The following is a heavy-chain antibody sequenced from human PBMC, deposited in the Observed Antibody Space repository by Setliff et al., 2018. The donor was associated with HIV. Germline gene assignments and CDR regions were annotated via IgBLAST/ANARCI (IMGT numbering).Heavy chain of an antibody. CDR2: ISSSSSII. Sequence: PGGSLRLSCAASGFTFSDYYMNWVPQAPGKGLEWVSYISSSSSIIYYADSVKGRFTISRDNAKNSLYLQTNSLRAEDTAVYYCARDLAAAFWGKGTTVTVSS. D-gene: IGHD6-13*01. J-gene: IGHJ6*04. V-gene: IGHV3-48*01. CDR1: GFTFSDYY. CDR3: ARDLAAAF.